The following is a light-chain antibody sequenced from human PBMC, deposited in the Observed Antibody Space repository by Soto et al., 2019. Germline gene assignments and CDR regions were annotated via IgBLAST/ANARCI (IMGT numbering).Light chain of an antibody. CDR3: QQYDSWPPYT. CDR1: QSISIN. Sequence: IVMTQSPAILSVSPGERATLSCRASQSISINLAWYQQKLGQAPRLLIYGASTRATDIPASFSGSGSETEFTLNISSLQSEDFAIYYCQQYDSWPPYTFGQGTKVEIK. V-gene: IGKV3-15*01. CDR2: GAS. J-gene: IGKJ2*01.